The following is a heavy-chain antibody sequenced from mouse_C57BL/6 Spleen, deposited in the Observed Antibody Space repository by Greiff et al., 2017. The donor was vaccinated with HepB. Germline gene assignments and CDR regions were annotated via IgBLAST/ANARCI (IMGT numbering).Heavy chain of an antibody. CDR3: TRITTVVAEDYYAMDY. V-gene: IGHV14-1*01. CDR1: GFNIKDYY. J-gene: IGHJ4*01. CDR2: IDPEDGDT. D-gene: IGHD1-1*01. Sequence: EVKLVESGAELVRPGASVKLSCTASGFNIKDYYMHWVKQRPEQGLEWIGRIDPEDGDTEYAPKFQGKATMTADTSSNTAYLQLSSLTSEDTAVYYCTRITTVVAEDYYAMDYWGQGTSVTVSS.